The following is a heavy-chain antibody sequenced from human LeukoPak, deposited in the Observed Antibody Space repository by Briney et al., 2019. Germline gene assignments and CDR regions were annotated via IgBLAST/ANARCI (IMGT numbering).Heavy chain of an antibody. CDR3: ASTKRSSTSCYFDY. D-gene: IGHD2-2*01. CDR1: GGSISSGDYY. Sequence: SQTLSLTCTVSGGSISSGDYYWSWIRQPPGKGLEWIGYIYYSGSTYYSPPLKSRVTISVDTSKNQFSLKLNSVTAADTAVYYCASTKRSSTSCYFDYWGQGTLVTVSS. J-gene: IGHJ4*02. CDR2: IYYSGST. V-gene: IGHV4-30-4*08.